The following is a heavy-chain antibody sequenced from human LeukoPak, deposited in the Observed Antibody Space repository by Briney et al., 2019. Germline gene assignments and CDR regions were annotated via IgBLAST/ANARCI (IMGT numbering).Heavy chain of an antibody. Sequence: SETLSLTCTVSGGSVSSGSYFWTWIRQSPGKRLEYVGYIYDSGRTNYNPSLKSRVTISKDTSKDQFSLKLSSVTAADTAVYYCARDRLGGYSYVYWGQGSLVTVSS. J-gene: IGHJ4*02. CDR3: ARDRLGGYSYVY. CDR2: IYDSGRT. V-gene: IGHV4-61*01. CDR1: GGSVSSGSYF. D-gene: IGHD5-12*01.